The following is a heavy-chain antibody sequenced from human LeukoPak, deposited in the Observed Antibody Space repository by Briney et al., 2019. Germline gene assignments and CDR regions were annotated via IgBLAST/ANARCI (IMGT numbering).Heavy chain of an antibody. D-gene: IGHD3-22*01. CDR1: GVSIGSYF. V-gene: IGHV4-59*12. J-gene: IGHJ3*02. CDR3: ASCLSFYYDPAGHQVRDAFDI. CDR2: IDNRGST. Sequence: SETLSLTCTVSGVSIGSYFWSWIRQPPGKGLEWIGYIDNRGSTNYNPSLESRVTISVDTSKNQFSLKLTSVTAADTAVYYCASCLSFYYDPAGHQVRDAFDIWGQGTMVIVSS.